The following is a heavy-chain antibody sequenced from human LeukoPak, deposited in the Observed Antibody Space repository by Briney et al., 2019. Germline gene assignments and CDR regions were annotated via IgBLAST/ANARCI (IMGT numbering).Heavy chain of an antibody. Sequence: GGSLTLSCAASGFTFSSYAMSWVRQAPGKGLEWVSAISGSGGSTYYADSVKGRFTISRDNSKNTLYLQMNSLRAEDTAVYYCAKAGLSDYYGSGSYNWGQGTLVTVSS. CDR1: GFTFSSYA. CDR2: ISGSGGST. D-gene: IGHD3-10*01. J-gene: IGHJ4*02. CDR3: AKAGLSDYYGSGSYN. V-gene: IGHV3-23*01.